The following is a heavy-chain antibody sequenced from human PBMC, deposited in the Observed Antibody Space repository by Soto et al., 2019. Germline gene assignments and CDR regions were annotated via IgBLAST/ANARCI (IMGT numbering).Heavy chain of an antibody. D-gene: IGHD5-12*01. V-gene: IGHV3-30-3*01. Sequence: GGSLRLSCAASGFTFSSYAMHWVRQAPGKGLEWVAVISYDGSNKYYADSVKGRFTISRDNSKNTLYLQMNSLRAEDTAVYYCARDRLATYDYWGQGTLVTVSS. J-gene: IGHJ4*02. CDR2: ISYDGSNK. CDR3: ARDRLATYDY. CDR1: GFTFSSYA.